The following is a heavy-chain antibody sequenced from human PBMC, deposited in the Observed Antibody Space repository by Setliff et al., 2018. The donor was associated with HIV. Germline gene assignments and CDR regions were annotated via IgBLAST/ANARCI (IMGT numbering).Heavy chain of an antibody. CDR3: ARDKTYCNYSRCSRAGWYFDL. CDR2: IYRTGDT. CDR1: GGSVSSHF. Sequence: LSLTCAVYGGSVSSHFWGWIRQPPGKGLEWVGSIYRTGDTHYNPSLKSRVTISVDTSKNQFSLRLSSVTAADTAVYYCARDKTYCNYSRCSRAGWYFDLWGRGTLVTVTS. D-gene: IGHD2-2*01. V-gene: IGHV4-4*09. J-gene: IGHJ2*01.